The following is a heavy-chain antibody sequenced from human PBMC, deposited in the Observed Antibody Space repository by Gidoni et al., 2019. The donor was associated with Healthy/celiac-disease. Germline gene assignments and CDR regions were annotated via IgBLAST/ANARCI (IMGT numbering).Heavy chain of an antibody. D-gene: IGHD2-15*01. CDR2: ISGSGGST. CDR3: AKDRLCSGGSCYSSRLTGMDY. J-gene: IGHJ4*02. Sequence: EVQLLESGGGLVQPGGSLRLSCAASGFTFSSYALSWVRQAPGKGLEWVSAISGSGGSTYYADSVKGRFTISRDNSKNTLYLQMNSLRAEDTAVYYCAKDRLCSGGSCYSSRLTGMDYWGQGTLVTVSS. V-gene: IGHV3-23*01. CDR1: GFTFSSYA.